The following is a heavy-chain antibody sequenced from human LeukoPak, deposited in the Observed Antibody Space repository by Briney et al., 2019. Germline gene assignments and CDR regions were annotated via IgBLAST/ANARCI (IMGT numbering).Heavy chain of an antibody. J-gene: IGHJ6*03. CDR2: IYYSGST. CDR1: GGSITSSSYY. D-gene: IGHD3-22*01. Sequence: SETLSLTCTVSGGSITSSSYYWGWIRQPPGKGLEWIGSIYYSGSTYYNPSLKSRVTISVDTSKNQFSLKLSSVTAADTAVYYCARVDSSGYDSLYYYMDVWGKGTTVTVSS. CDR3: ARVDSSGYDSLYYYMDV. V-gene: IGHV4-39*07.